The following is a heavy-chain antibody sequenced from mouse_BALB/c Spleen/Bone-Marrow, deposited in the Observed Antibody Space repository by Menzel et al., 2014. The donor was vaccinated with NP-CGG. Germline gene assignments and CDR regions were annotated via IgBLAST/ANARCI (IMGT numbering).Heavy chain of an antibody. J-gene: IGHJ3*01. V-gene: IGHV5-17*02. CDR1: GFTFSSFG. D-gene: IGHD2-4*01. Sequence: DVKLVESGGGLVQPGGSRKLSCAASGFTFSSFGMHWVRQAPEKGLEWVAYISSGSRTIYYADTVKGRFTISRDNPKNTLFLQMTSLRSEDTAMYYCARNYDSWFGYWGQGTLVTVSA. CDR3: ARNYDSWFGY. CDR2: ISSGSRTI.